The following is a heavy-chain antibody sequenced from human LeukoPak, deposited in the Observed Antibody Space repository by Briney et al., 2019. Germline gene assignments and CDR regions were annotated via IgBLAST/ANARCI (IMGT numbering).Heavy chain of an antibody. CDR2: NIPMFDTS. D-gene: IGHD3-9*01. CDR1: EATFSNSA. V-gene: IGHV1-69*13. J-gene: IGHJ5*01. CDR3: ARDDNDILTGYFDS. Sequence: ASVKSSCKASEATFSNSAINWVRLAPGQGLEWMGGNIPMFDTSHYAEKFQGRVTISADESTNTVYMELRGLRSEDTAVYYCARDDNDILTGYFDSWGQGTLVTVSS.